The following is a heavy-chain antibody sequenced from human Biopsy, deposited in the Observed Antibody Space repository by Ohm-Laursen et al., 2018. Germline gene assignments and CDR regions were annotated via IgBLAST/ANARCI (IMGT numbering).Heavy chain of an antibody. J-gene: IGHJ6*02. Sequence: GTLSLTCTVSGGSISSDYWSWIRQTQGQGREWFGYIYYSGRTNYNPSLKSRVTISVDTSKTQFSLRLNSVTAADTAVYYCARATNSTGWPYYYFYGMDVWGQGTTVTVSS. D-gene: IGHD2/OR15-2a*01. CDR1: GGSISSDY. CDR2: IYYSGRT. V-gene: IGHV4-59*01. CDR3: ARATNSTGWPYYYFYGMDV.